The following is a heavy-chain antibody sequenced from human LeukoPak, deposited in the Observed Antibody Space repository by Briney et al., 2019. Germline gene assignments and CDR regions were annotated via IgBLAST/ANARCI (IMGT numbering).Heavy chain of an antibody. V-gene: IGHV4-4*02. CDR1: GGSISSSNW. J-gene: IGHJ4*02. CDR2: IYHGGST. Sequence: SETLSLTCAVSGGSISSSNWWSWVRQPPGKGLEWIGEIYHGGSTNYNPSLKSRVAMSVGRSRNQFSLQLSSVTAADTAVYYCAKGEDHGSGTVHFASWGQGTLVTVSS. CDR3: AKGEDHGSGTVHFAS. D-gene: IGHD3-10*01.